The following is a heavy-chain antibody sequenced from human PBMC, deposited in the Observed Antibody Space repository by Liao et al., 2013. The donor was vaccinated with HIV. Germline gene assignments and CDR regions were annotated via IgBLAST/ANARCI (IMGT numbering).Heavy chain of an antibody. V-gene: IGHV4-61*02. CDR2: IYNNGDS. CDR3: GRDPKGRGVIDS. Sequence: QVQLQESGPGLVKPSQTLSLTCTVSGGSINSASFYWSWIRQPAGKRLEYIGRIYNNGDSDYNPSLRSRVTISVDTSKNQFSLKMISVTAADTAIYYCGRDPKGRGVIDSWGQGTLVTVSS. J-gene: IGHJ4*02. D-gene: IGHD3-10*01. CDR1: GGSINSASFY.